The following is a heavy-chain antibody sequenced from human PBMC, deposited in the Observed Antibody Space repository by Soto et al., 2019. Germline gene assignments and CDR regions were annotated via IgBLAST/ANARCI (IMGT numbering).Heavy chain of an antibody. J-gene: IGHJ5*02. CDR1: GYTFTSYA. CDR2: INAGNGNT. Sequence: QVQLVQSGAEEKKPGASVKVSCKASGYTFTSYAMHWVRQAPGQRLEWMGWINAGNGNTKYSQKFQGRVTITRDTAASTAYMELSSLRSEDTAVYYCARVTYYDPGFDPWGQGTLVTVSS. D-gene: IGHD3-22*01. V-gene: IGHV1-3*05. CDR3: ARVTYYDPGFDP.